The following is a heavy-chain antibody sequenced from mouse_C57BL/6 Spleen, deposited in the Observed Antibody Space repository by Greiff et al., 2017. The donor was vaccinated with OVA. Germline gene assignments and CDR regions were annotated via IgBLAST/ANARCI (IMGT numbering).Heavy chain of an antibody. CDR3: ARSLLRPWYFDV. V-gene: IGHV1-26*01. D-gene: IGHD1-1*01. CDR2: INPNNGGT. J-gene: IGHJ1*03. Sequence: EVQLQQSGPELVKPGASVKISCKASGYTFTDYYMNWVKQSHGKSLEWIGDINPNNGGTSYNQKFKGKATLTVDKSSSTAYMELRSLTSEDSAVYYCARSLLRPWYFDVWGTGTTVTVSS. CDR1: GYTFTDYY.